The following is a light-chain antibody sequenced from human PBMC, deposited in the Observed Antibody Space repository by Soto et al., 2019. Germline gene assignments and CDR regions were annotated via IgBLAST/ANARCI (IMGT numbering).Light chain of an antibody. CDR2: GAS. CDR3: QQYNIWST. V-gene: IGKV1-5*01. Sequence: DIQMTHSPSTLSASIGDRVTITCRASQSIRYWVAWYQHKPGKAPKLLIYGASTLESGVPTRFSGSGSGTEFTLTISSLHPDDFATYYYQQYNIWSTFGQGTKVDI. CDR1: QSIRYW. J-gene: IGKJ1*01.